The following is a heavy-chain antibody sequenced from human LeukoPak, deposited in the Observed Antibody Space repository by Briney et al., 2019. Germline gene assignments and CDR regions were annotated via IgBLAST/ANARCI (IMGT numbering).Heavy chain of an antibody. D-gene: IGHD2/OR15-2a*01. V-gene: IGHV3-48*01. CDR1: GFTFSSYS. Sequence: GGSLRLSCAASGFTFSSYSMIWVRQAPGKGLEWVSYISSGSRTIDYADSVKGRFTISRDNAKNSLYLQMNSLRAEDTAVYYCARELLRIWFDPWGQGTLVTVSS. J-gene: IGHJ5*02. CDR2: ISSGSRTI. CDR3: ARELLRIWFDP.